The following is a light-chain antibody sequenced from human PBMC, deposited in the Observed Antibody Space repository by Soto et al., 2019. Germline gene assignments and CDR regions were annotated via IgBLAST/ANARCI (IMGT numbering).Light chain of an antibody. Sequence: EIVMTQSPATLSVSPGESATLSCMARQSISSSKLAWYQQKPGQAPRLLMYGASNWATGVPVRFSGSGSGTEFTLTISSLQSEDSAVYYCQQYDYWPRTFGQGTKVEIK. CDR3: QQYDYWPRT. J-gene: IGKJ1*01. CDR1: QSISSS. V-gene: IGKV3-15*01. CDR2: GAS.